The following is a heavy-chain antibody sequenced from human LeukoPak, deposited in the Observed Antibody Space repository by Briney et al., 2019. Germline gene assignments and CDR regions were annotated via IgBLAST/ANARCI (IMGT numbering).Heavy chain of an antibody. CDR3: ARGGIRGYY. D-gene: IGHD1-14*01. CDR2: IYHSGST. Sequence: SETLSLTCTVSGGSISSGGYYGSWIRQPPGKGLEWIGYIYHSGSTYYNPSLKSRVTISVDRSKNQFSLKLSSVTAADTAVYYCARGGIRGYYWGQGTLVTVSS. CDR1: GGSISSGGYY. J-gene: IGHJ4*02. V-gene: IGHV4-30-2*01.